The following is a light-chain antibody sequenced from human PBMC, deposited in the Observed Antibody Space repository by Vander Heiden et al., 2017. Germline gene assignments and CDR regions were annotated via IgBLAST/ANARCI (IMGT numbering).Light chain of an antibody. CDR2: GAS. J-gene: IGKJ1*01. Sequence: VITQSPAPLSVSPGEIATLSGRASQSVSSNLAWYQQKPGQAPRLLIYGASTRATGIPARFSGSGSGTEFTLTISSLQSEDFAVYYCQQYNNWPPKTFGQGTKVEIK. V-gene: IGKV3-15*01. CDR3: QQYNNWPPKT. CDR1: QSVSSN.